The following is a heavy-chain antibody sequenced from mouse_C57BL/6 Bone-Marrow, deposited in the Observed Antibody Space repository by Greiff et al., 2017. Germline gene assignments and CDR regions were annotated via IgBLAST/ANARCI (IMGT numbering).Heavy chain of an antibody. J-gene: IGHJ1*03. CDR3: ATSMPSYWYFDV. CDR2: IYPGSGNT. CDR1: GYTFTDYY. V-gene: IGHV1-76*01. D-gene: IGHD2-3*01. Sequence: VKLQESGAELVRPGASVKLSCKASGYTFTDYYINWVKQRPGQGLEWIARIYPGSGNTYYNEKFKGKATLTAEKSSSTAYMQLSSLTSEDSAVYFCATSMPSYWYFDVWGTGTTVTVSS.